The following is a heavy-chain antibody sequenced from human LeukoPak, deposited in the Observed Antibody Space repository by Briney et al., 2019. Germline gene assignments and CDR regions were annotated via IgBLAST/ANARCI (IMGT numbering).Heavy chain of an antibody. Sequence: SVKVSCKASGGTFSSYAISWVRQAPGQGLEWMGGIIPIFGTANYAQKFQGRVTITADESTSTAYMELSSLRSEDTAVYYCARTRYCSSTSCLADYWGQGTLVTVSP. CDR3: ARTRYCSSTSCLADY. D-gene: IGHD2-2*01. CDR1: GGTFSSYA. J-gene: IGHJ4*02. CDR2: IIPIFGTA. V-gene: IGHV1-69*01.